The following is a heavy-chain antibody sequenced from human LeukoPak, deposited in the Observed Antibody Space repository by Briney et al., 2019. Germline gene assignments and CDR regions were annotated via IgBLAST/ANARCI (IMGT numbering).Heavy chain of an antibody. Sequence: ESRKISCRASGNSFSTNWIGWVRQMPGKGLEWMGVIYPGDSDTRYSPSFQGQVTMSADKSISTAYLQWSSLKASDSAMYYCGRGGYSGYEFDYWGQGRLVSVSS. V-gene: IGHV5-51*01. J-gene: IGHJ4*01. CDR3: GRGGYSGYEFDY. CDR1: GNSFSTNW. CDR2: IYPGDSDT. D-gene: IGHD5-12*01.